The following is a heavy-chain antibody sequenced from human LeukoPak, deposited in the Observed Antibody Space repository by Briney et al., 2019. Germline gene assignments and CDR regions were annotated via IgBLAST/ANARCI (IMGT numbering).Heavy chain of an antibody. CDR3: ARSGIKMVRGVIIKSPYHMDV. V-gene: IGHV3-23*01. D-gene: IGHD3-10*01. CDR1: GFTFTSYT. CDR2: IRGSGDST. J-gene: IGHJ6*03. Sequence: GGSLRLSCAASGFTFTSYTLSWVRQASGKGLEWVSAIRGSGDSTHYADSVKGRFTISRDDAKNSLSLQMNSLRAEDTAVYYCARSGIKMVRGVIIKSPYHMDVWGKGTTVTVSS.